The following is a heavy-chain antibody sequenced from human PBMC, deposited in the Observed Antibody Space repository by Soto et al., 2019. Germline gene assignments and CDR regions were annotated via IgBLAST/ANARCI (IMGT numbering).Heavy chain of an antibody. V-gene: IGHV4-4*02. J-gene: IGHJ4*02. D-gene: IGHD4-17*01. CDR1: GDSIISSFW. Sequence: SETLSLTCTVSGDSIISSFWWIVVRQPPGKGLEWIGEIYHTESTVYNPSLKSRATISVDKSKNQFSLNLDSVTAADTAVYYCARYDFGTFDYWGRGILVTVSS. CDR2: IYHTEST. CDR3: ARYDFGTFDY.